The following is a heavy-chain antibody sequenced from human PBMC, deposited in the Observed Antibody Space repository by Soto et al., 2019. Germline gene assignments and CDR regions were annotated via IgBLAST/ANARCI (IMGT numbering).Heavy chain of an antibody. J-gene: IGHJ4*02. CDR2: LNQDGSQK. CDR1: GFTFSNYW. V-gene: IGHV3-7*01. Sequence: GGSLRLSCGASGFTFSNYWMSWVRQAPGKGLEWVANLNQDGSQKYYVDSLKGRFAISRDNSKNALYLELNTLRADDTAVYYCAREVPAGVLDYWGQGT. D-gene: IGHD6-13*01. CDR3: AREVPAGVLDY.